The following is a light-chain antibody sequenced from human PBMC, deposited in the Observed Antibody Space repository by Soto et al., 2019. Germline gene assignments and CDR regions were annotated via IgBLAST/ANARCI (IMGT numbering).Light chain of an antibody. Sequence: QSVLTQPPSTSGTPGQRVTFSCSGGSSNIGGNTVNWYQHLPGTAPKLLIYSNNQRPSGVPDRFSGSKSGTSASLAVSGLQSEDEADYYCAAWDDTLNGDVFGTGTKLTVL. J-gene: IGLJ1*01. CDR2: SNN. CDR3: AAWDDTLNGDV. V-gene: IGLV1-44*01. CDR1: SSNIGGNT.